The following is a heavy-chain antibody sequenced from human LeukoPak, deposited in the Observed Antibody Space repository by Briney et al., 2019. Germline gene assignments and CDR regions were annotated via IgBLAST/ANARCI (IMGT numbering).Heavy chain of an antibody. V-gene: IGHV1-46*01. D-gene: IGHD4-23*01. CDR3: ARDFTTVVTRARVFDY. CDR2: INPSGGST. J-gene: IGHJ4*02. CDR1: GYTFTSYY. Sequence: GASVKVSCKASGYTFTSYYMHWVRQAPGQGLEWMGIINPSGGSTSYAQKFQGRVTMTRDMSTSTVYMELSSLRSEDTAVYYCARDFTTVVTRARVFDYWGQGTLVTVSS.